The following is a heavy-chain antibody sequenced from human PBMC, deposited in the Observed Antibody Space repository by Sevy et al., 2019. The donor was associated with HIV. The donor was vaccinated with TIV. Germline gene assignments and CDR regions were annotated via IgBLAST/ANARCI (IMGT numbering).Heavy chain of an antibody. Sequence: ASVKVSCKASGYTFTAYYIHWVRQAPGQGLEWMGRINPNNDDTKYAQKFQGRVTMTRDTSITTAYMELSRLRSDDTAVYYCARDEVGDGHDAFDIWGQGTMVTVSS. CDR3: ARDEVGDGHDAFDI. D-gene: IGHD3-10*01. V-gene: IGHV1-2*06. J-gene: IGHJ3*02. CDR2: INPNNDDT. CDR1: GYTFTAYY.